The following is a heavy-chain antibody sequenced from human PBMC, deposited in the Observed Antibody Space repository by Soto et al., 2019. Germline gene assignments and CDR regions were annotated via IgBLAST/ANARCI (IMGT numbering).Heavy chain of an antibody. J-gene: IGHJ5*02. CDR3: ARQNYDIWTGYSLPWFDP. V-gene: IGHV4-39*01. CDR2: IHYGGSN. CDR1: GGSISSSTHS. Sequence: SETLSLTCSVSGGSISSSTHSWGWIRQPPGKGLEWIGSIHYGGSNFYNPSLKSRVTISVDTSKNQFSLKLSSVTATDTAVYYCARQNYDIWTGYSLPWFDPWGQGTLVT. D-gene: IGHD3-9*01.